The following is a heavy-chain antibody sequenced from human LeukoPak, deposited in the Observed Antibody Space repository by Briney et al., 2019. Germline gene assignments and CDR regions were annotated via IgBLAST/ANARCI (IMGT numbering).Heavy chain of an antibody. CDR1: GGSISSYY. J-gene: IGHJ5*02. CDR2: IYTSGST. D-gene: IGHD5-24*01. Sequence: SETLSLTCTASGGSISSYYWSWIRQPAGKGLEWIGRIYTSGSTNYNPPLKSRVTMSVDTSKNQFSLKLSSVTAADTAVYYCARDIRDGYNFSWFDPWGQGTLVTVSS. CDR3: ARDIRDGYNFSWFDP. V-gene: IGHV4-4*07.